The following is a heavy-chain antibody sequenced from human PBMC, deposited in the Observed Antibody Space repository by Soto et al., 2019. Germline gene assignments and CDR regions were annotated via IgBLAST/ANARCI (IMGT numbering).Heavy chain of an antibody. D-gene: IGHD3-9*01. J-gene: IGHJ2*01. CDR3: ARESHDILTGPPWVWYFDL. V-gene: IGHV4-34*01. CDR1: GGSFSGYY. Sequence: QVQLQQWGAGPLRPLETLSLTCGVSGGSFSGYYWAWIRQSPGKGLEWIGEINDRGSINYNPSLTSRVSLSVATSKKHYSLTLRSVPAADTAVYYCARESHDILTGPPWVWYFDLWGRGTLVTVSS. CDR2: INDRGSI.